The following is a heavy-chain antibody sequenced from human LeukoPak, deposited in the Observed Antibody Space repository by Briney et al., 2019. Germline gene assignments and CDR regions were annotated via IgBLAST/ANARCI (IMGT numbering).Heavy chain of an antibody. CDR1: GYKFTNYW. CDR2: INAGDSET. J-gene: IGHJ4*02. D-gene: IGHD2-2*01. CDR3: ARVVVPAAISF. Sequence: GESLKISCKASGYKFTNYWIGRVRQMSGKGLEWMGIINAGDSETIYSPSFQGQLTISVDKSVSTTYLHWTSLKASDTAMYYCARVVVPAAISFWGQGTLVNVFS. V-gene: IGHV5-51*01.